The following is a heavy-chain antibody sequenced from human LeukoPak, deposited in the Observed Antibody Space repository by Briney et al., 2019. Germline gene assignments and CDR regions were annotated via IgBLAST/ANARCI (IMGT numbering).Heavy chain of an antibody. CDR1: GFTFSSYG. V-gene: IGHV3-33*01. Sequence: GGSLRLSCAASGFTFSSYGMHWVRQAPGKGLEWVAVIWYDGSNKYYADSMKGRFTISRDNSKNTLDLQMNSRRAEDMAVYYCARDLQSRYDFWSGYYSGKSPFDYWGQGTLVTVSS. D-gene: IGHD3-3*01. CDR2: IWYDGSNK. CDR3: ARDLQSRYDFWSGYYSGKSPFDY. J-gene: IGHJ4*02.